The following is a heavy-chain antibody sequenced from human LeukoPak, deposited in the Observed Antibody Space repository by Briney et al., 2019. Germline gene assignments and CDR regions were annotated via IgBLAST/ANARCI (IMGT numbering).Heavy chain of an antibody. J-gene: IGHJ4*02. CDR3: AKLWSGDDY. CDR2: ISGSGGST. CDR1: GFTFTTYA. D-gene: IGHD2-21*01. Sequence: GGSLRLSCAASGFTFTTYAMTWVRQAPGKGLEWVSAISGSGGSTYYAASVKGRFTISRDNSKNTPYLQMNSLRAEDTALYYCAKLWSGDDYWGQGTLVTVSS. V-gene: IGHV3-23*01.